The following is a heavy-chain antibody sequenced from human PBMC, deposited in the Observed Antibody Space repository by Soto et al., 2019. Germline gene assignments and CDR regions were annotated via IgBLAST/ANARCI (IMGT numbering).Heavy chain of an antibody. J-gene: IGHJ6*02. D-gene: IGHD2-15*01. CDR3: ANQVVAPSGLYYYYGMDV. V-gene: IGHV1-18*01. Sequence: QVQLVQSGAEVKKPGASVKVSCKASGYTFTSYGISWVRQAPGQGLEWMGWISAYNGNTNYAQKRHGRVTMTTDTSTSTAYMELRSLRSDDTAVYYCANQVVAPSGLYYYYGMDVWGQGTTVTGSS. CDR2: ISAYNGNT. CDR1: GYTFTSYG.